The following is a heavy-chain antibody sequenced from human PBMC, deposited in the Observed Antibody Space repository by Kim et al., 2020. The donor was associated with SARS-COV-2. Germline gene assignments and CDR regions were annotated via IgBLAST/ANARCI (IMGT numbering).Heavy chain of an antibody. Sequence: GGSLRLSCAASGFTFSSYGMHWVRQAPGKGLEWVAVIWYDGSNKYYADSVKGRFTISRDNSKNTLYLQMNSLRAEDTAVYYCAGVAATSFRSGWFDPWGQGTLVTVSS. CDR2: IWYDGSNK. D-gene: IGHD2-15*01. V-gene: IGHV3-33*01. J-gene: IGHJ5*02. CDR1: GFTFSSYG. CDR3: AGVAATSFRSGWFDP.